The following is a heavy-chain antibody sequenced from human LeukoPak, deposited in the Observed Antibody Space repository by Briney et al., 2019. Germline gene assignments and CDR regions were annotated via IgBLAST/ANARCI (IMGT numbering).Heavy chain of an antibody. Sequence: PGGSLRLSCAASGFTFSSYGMHWVRQASGKGLEWVAFIRYDGSNKYYADSVKGRFTISRDNSKNTLYLQMNSLRAEDTAVYYCAKGITIFGVGHDAFDIWGQGTMVTVSS. CDR3: AKGITIFGVGHDAFDI. J-gene: IGHJ3*02. D-gene: IGHD3-3*01. CDR1: GFTFSSYG. V-gene: IGHV3-30*02. CDR2: IRYDGSNK.